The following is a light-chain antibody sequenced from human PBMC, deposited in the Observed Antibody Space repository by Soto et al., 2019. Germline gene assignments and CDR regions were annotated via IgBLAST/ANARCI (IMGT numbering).Light chain of an antibody. CDR3: SSYTTSNTRQIV. Sequence: QSALTQPASVSGSPGQSITISCTGTSSDVGGYNYVSWYQHHPGKAPKLMIFDVSNRPSGVSNRFSGSESGNTASLTISGLQPEDEADYYCSSYTTSNTRQIVFGTGT. CDR2: DVS. V-gene: IGLV2-14*03. CDR1: SSDVGGYNY. J-gene: IGLJ1*01.